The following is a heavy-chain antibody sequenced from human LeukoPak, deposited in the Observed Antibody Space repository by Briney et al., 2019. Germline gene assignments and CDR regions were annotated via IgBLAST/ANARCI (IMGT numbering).Heavy chain of an antibody. CDR2: INTYNGNT. D-gene: IGHD2-2*01. J-gene: IGHJ4*02. CDR1: SYTFTNYG. V-gene: IGHV1-18*01. CDR3: AVDYDPAY. Sequence: ASVKVSCKASSYTFTNYGINWVRQAPGQGLEWMGWINTYNGNTKSAQKLQGRVTMTTDTSTSTAYMELRSLRSDDTAVYYCAVDYDPAYWGQGTLVTVSS.